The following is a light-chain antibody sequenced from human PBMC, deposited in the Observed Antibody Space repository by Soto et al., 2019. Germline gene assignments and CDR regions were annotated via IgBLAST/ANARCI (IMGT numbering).Light chain of an antibody. J-gene: IGLJ3*02. CDR3: AVWDDNLTGVV. CDR2: KIN. V-gene: IGLV1-47*01. Sequence: QSAVTQPPSASGTPGQTVTISCAGSNSNIGVNNVYWYQQLPGTAPKLLIYKINQRPSGVPDRFSGSKSGTSASLAVSGLRSEDEADYYCAVWDDNLTGVVFGGGTKLTVL. CDR1: NSNIGVNN.